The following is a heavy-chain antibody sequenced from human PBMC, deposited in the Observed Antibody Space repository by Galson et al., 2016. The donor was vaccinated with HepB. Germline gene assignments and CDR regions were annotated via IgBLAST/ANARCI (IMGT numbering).Heavy chain of an antibody. Sequence: TLSLTCSVSGDSVTGGGHYWSWIRQHPGKGLEWIGYIHYSGRAYYNPSLKSRSDISLDTSNNQFSLTSSSVTAADTAVYYCVGGSQAPTSFPDRGGQGTLVTVSS. D-gene: IGHD2-15*01. CDR1: GDSVTGGGHY. CDR3: VGGSQAPTSFPDR. J-gene: IGHJ5*02. CDR2: IHYSGRA. V-gene: IGHV4-31*03.